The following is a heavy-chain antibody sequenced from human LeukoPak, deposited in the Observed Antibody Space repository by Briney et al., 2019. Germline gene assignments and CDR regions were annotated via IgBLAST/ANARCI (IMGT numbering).Heavy chain of an antibody. CDR2: IIPIFGTA. J-gene: IGHJ5*02. D-gene: IGHD1-26*01. CDR3: AREPYSGSYPYNWFDP. Sequence: ASVKVSCKASGGTFSSYAISWVRQAPGQGLEWMGGIIPIFGTANYAQKFQGRVTITTDESTSTAYMELSSLRSEDTAVYYCAREPYSGSYPYNWFDPRGQGTLVTVSS. CDR1: GGTFSSYA. V-gene: IGHV1-69*05.